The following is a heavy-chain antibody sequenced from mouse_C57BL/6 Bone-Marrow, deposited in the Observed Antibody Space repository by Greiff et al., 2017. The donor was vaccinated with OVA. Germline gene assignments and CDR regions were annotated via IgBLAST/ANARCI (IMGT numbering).Heavy chain of an antibody. CDR2: ISYDGSN. V-gene: IGHV3-6*01. CDR3: ARVALWLRLGYYFDY. D-gene: IGHD2-2*01. Sequence: EVQLVESGPGLVKPSQSLSLTCSVTGYSITSGYYWNWIRQFPGNKLEWMGYISYDGSNNYNPSLKNRISITRDTSKNQFFLKLNSVTTEDTATYYCARVALWLRLGYYFDYWGQGTTLTVSS. CDR1: GYSITSGYY. J-gene: IGHJ2*01.